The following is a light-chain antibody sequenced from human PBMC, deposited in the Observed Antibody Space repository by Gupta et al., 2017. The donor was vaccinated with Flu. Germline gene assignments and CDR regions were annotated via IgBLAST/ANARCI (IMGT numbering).Light chain of an antibody. CDR1: QRVSSFY. Sequence: EIVLTHSPGTLSLSPGEGATLSCRASQRVSSFYLAWYQKKPGQAPRLLIYATTTRATGIPDRFSGSGEGKDCTLTSSILVDEDSAVYYWQQDGTSLAFGQGSKVEIK. CDR2: ATT. V-gene: IGKV3-20*01. J-gene: IGKJ1*01. CDR3: QQDGTSLA.